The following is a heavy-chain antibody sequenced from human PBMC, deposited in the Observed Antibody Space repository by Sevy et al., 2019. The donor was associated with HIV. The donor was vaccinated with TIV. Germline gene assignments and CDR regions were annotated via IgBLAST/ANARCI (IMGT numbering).Heavy chain of an antibody. D-gene: IGHD3-3*01. CDR2: ISSSSSTI. J-gene: IGHJ4*02. V-gene: IGHV3-48*02. CDR3: ARDPRHYDFWSGSYTGGYYFDY. CDR1: GFTFSSYS. Sequence: GGSLRLSCAASGFTFSSYSMNWVRQAPGKGLEWVSYISSSSSTIYYADSVKGRFTISRDNAKNSLYLQMNSLRDEDTAVYYCARDPRHYDFWSGSYTGGYYFDYWGQGTLVTVSS.